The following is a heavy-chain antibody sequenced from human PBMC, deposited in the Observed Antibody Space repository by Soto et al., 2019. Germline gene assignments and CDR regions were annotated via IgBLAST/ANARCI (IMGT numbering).Heavy chain of an antibody. V-gene: IGHV3-11*06. CDR3: VRLEAPGYYYGMDV. J-gene: IGHJ6*02. CDR2: ITTDSYR. CDR1: GSSFSDYY. Sequence: PGGSLRLSCAASGSSFSDYYMTWIRQAPGKGLEWVSYITTDSYRKYADSVEGRFTISRDNAKNSLYLQMNSLRVEDTAVYYCVRLEAPGYYYGMDVWGQGTTVTVSS.